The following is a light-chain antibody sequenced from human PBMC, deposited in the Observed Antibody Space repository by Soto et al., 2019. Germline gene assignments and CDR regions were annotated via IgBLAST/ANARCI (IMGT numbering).Light chain of an antibody. CDR2: EVN. Sequence: QSVLTQPPSASGSPGQSVTISCTGTSSDVGGYNSVSWYQQHPGKAPKLMIYEVNKRPSGVPDRFSGSKSGNTASRTVSGLQAEDEADYYCNSHAGSNNLWVFGGGTKLTVL. V-gene: IGLV2-8*01. CDR1: SSDVGGYNS. CDR3: NSHAGSNNLWV. J-gene: IGLJ3*02.